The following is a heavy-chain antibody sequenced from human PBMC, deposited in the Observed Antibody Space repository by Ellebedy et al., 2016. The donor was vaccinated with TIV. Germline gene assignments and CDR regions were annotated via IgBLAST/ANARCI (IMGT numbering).Heavy chain of an antibody. D-gene: IGHD2-21*02. Sequence: GGSLRLSXAASGFTFSSYWMSWVRQAPGKGLEWVANIKQDGSEKYYVDSVKGRFTISRDNAKNSLYLQMNSLRAEDTAVYYCARVHCGGDCYRAWVFNYYYGMDVWGQGTTVTVSS. V-gene: IGHV3-7*01. CDR3: ARVHCGGDCYRAWVFNYYYGMDV. J-gene: IGHJ6*02. CDR1: GFTFSSYW. CDR2: IKQDGSEK.